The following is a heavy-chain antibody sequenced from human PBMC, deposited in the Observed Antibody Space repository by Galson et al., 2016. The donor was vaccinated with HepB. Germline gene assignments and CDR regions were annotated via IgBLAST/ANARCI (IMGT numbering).Heavy chain of an antibody. Sequence: SGAEVKKPGESLKISCKGSGFNFAKHWIGWVRQMRGKGLEWMGIIYPGDSDTKYSTSFQGQVTISADKSISTAYLQWGSLKASDTAMYYCTRVSYYGAGGQRKFDPWGQGTLVTVSS. V-gene: IGHV5-51*01. CDR2: IYPGDSDT. D-gene: IGHD3-10*01. CDR3: TRVSYYGAGGQRKFDP. CDR1: GFNFAKHW. J-gene: IGHJ5*02.